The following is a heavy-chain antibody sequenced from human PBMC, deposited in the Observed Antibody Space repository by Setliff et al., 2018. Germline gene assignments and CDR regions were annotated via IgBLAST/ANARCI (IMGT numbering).Heavy chain of an antibody. CDR2: VYSHGDT. CDR3: ARERQGGFLEWSPFDS. J-gene: IGHJ4*02. CDR1: GGLIYDHW. Sequence: PSETLSLTCSVSGGLIYDHWWTWVRQTAGEGLQWIGRVYSHGDTEYNPSLKSRVTISVDTSNNQFSLHLTSVTAADTARYFCARERQGGFLEWSPFDSWGRGILVTSPQ. D-gene: IGHD3-3*01. V-gene: IGHV4-4*07.